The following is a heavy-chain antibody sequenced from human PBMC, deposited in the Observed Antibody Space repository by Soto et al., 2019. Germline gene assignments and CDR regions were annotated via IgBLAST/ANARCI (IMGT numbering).Heavy chain of an antibody. CDR3: AKEGQSRDGYTSPLDS. Sequence: VQLVETGGGVVQPGGSLRLSCIASGFPFRSYGMHWVRQAPGKGLEWVAVTSYDGNKKYYIDSVKGRFSISRDNFMNTVYLQMNSLGVEDTALYYCAKEGQSRDGYTSPLDSWGQGTLVIVSA. V-gene: IGHV3-30*18. D-gene: IGHD5-12*01. CDR1: GFPFRSYG. J-gene: IGHJ5*01. CDR2: TSYDGNKK.